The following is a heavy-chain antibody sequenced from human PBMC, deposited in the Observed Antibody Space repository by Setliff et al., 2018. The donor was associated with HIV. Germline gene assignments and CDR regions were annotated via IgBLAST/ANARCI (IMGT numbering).Heavy chain of an antibody. V-gene: IGHV1-18*01. Sequence: GDSVKVSCKASGYTFTTYGITWVRQAPGQGLEWMGWISAYNGNTNHAQKLQGRVTMTTDTSTSTAYMELRSLRSDDTAVYYCARTPARKGRGVYYFDYWGQGTLVTVSS. CDR1: GYTFTTYG. CDR2: ISAYNGNT. CDR3: ARTPARKGRGVYYFDY. J-gene: IGHJ4*02. D-gene: IGHD2-8*02.